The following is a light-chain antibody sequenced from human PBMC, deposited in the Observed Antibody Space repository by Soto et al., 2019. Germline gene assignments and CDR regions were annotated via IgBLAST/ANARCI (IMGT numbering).Light chain of an antibody. V-gene: IGLV2-8*01. CDR1: SSDVGGYNY. J-gene: IGLJ1*01. CDR2: EVS. Sequence: QSALTQPPSASGSPGQSVTISCTGTSSDVGGYNYVSWYQQHPGKAPKLMIYEVSKRPSGVPDRSSGSKSGNTASLTVSGLQAEDEADYYCSSYAGSNTPYVFGTGTKLTVL. CDR3: SSYAGSNTPYV.